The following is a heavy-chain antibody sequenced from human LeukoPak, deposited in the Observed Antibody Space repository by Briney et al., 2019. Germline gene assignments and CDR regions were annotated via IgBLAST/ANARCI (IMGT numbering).Heavy chain of an antibody. Sequence: PSETLSLTCAVSGGSISSGGYSWSWIRQPPGKGLEWIGYIYYSGSTYYNPSLKSRVTISVDTSKSQFSLKLSSVTAADTAVYYCARILTVTTYFDYWGQGTLVTVSS. CDR1: GGSISSGGYS. CDR2: IYYSGST. V-gene: IGHV4-30-4*07. D-gene: IGHD4-17*01. CDR3: ARILTVTTYFDY. J-gene: IGHJ4*02.